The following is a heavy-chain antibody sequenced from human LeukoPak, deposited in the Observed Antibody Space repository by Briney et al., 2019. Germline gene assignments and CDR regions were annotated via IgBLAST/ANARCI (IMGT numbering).Heavy chain of an antibody. CDR3: AREVSTQAIHGFDP. J-gene: IGHJ5*02. CDR1: GFTFSSYE. V-gene: IGHV3-30*02. Sequence: GGSLRLSCAASGFTFSSYEMNWVRQAPGKGLEWLAFIQYDGSSKYYADSVKGRFTVSRDNSKNTLYLQMNILRLEDTAVYYCAREVSTQAIHGFDPWGQGTLVTVSS. D-gene: IGHD2-21*01. CDR2: IQYDGSSK.